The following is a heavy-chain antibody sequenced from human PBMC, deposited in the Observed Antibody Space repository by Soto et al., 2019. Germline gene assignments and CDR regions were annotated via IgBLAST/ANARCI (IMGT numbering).Heavy chain of an antibody. D-gene: IGHD7-27*01. CDR3: ARRLPKLGKAESVYFDY. CDR2: IYPGDSDT. J-gene: IGHJ4*02. Sequence: GESLKISCKGSGYSFTSYWIGWVRQMPGKGLEWMGIIYPGDSDTRYSPSFQGQVTISADKSISTAYLQWSSRKASDPAMYYCARRLPKLGKAESVYFDYWGQGTLVTVSS. CDR1: GYSFTSYW. V-gene: IGHV5-51*01.